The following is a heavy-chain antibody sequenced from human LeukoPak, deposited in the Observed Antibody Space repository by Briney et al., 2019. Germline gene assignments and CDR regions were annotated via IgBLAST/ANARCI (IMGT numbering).Heavy chain of an antibody. D-gene: IGHD3-22*01. J-gene: IGHJ4*02. CDR2: ISSSGKTI. V-gene: IGHV3-48*03. CDR1: GFTFIGYA. CDR3: ARAEHDSSAHYYWDFDY. Sequence: PGGSLRLSCVASGFTFIGYAMNWVRKAPGKGLEWVSYISSSGKTIYYADSVKGRFTISRDNAKKSLYLQMTSLRAEDTAVYYCARAEHDSSAHYYWDFDYWGQGTLVTVSS.